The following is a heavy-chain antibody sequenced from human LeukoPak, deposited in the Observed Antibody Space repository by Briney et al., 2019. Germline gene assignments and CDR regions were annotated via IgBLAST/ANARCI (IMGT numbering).Heavy chain of an antibody. CDR1: GYTFTSYA. CDR3: ARDIGYYDSSGYPQAFDY. D-gene: IGHD3-22*01. V-gene: IGHV1-3*01. CDR2: INAGNGNT. Sequence: GASVKVSCKASGYTFTSYAMHWVRQAPGQRLEWMGWINAGNGNTKYSQKFQGRVTITRDTSASTAYMELSSLRSEDTAVYYCARDIGYYDSSGYPQAFDYWGQGTLVTVFS. J-gene: IGHJ4*02.